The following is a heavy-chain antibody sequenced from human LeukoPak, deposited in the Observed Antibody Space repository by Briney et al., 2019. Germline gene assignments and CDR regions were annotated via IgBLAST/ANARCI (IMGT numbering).Heavy chain of an antibody. D-gene: IGHD6-13*01. Sequence: SETLSLTCAVYGGSFSSYYWSWIRQPAGKGLEWIGRIYTSGSTNYNPSLKSRVTISVDTSKNQFSPKLSSVTAADTAVYYCARASSGSSSWYFDYWGQGTLVTVSS. CDR3: ARASSGSSSWYFDY. CDR1: GGSFSSYY. V-gene: IGHV4-59*10. CDR2: IYTSGST. J-gene: IGHJ4*02.